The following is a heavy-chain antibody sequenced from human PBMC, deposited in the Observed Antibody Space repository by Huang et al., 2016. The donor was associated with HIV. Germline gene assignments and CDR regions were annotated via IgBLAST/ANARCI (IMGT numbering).Heavy chain of an antibody. J-gene: IGHJ4*02. CDR2: NITTLGTA. V-gene: IGHV1-69*01. Sequence: QVQLVQSGAEVKKPGSSVKVSCKASGGSFRNLAIGWVRQAPGQGLEWRGGNITTLGTANYEKKFQGRVTISADESTSTAYMELSSLRSEDTAVYYCATVDYYDTSGPQRGYFDNWGQGTLVTVSS. D-gene: IGHD3-22*01. CDR3: ATVDYYDTSGPQRGYFDN. CDR1: GGSFRNLA.